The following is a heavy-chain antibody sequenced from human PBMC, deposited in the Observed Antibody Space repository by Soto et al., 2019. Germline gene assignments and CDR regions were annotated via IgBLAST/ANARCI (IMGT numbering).Heavy chain of an antibody. CDR3: ARGRVATIGYYYYYGMDV. Sequence: ETLSLTCTVYGVSFSVYYWSWIRQPPGKGLEWIGEINHSGSTNYNPSLKSRVTISVDTSKNQFSLKLSSVTAADTAVYYCARGRVATIGYYYYYGMDVWGQGTTVTVYS. CDR1: GVSFSVYY. D-gene: IGHD5-12*01. V-gene: IGHV4-34*01. J-gene: IGHJ6*02. CDR2: INHSGST.